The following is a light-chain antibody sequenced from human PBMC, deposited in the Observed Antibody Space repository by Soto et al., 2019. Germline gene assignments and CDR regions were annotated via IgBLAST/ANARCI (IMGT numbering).Light chain of an antibody. CDR3: CSYAGSYTV. V-gene: IGLV2-11*01. Sequence: QSVLTQPRSVSGSPGQSVTISCTGTSSDVGGYNYVSWYQQHPGKAPKLMIYDVSKRPSGVPDRFSGSKSGNTASLTISRLQAEDEADYYCCSYAGSYTVFGGGTKVTVL. CDR1: SSDVGGYNY. J-gene: IGLJ2*01. CDR2: DVS.